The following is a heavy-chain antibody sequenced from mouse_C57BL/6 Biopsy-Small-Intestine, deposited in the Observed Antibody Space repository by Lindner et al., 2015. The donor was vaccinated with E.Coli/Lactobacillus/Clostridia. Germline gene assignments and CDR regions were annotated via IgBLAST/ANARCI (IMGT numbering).Heavy chain of an antibody. CDR3: ARGDGYYPYYAMDC. CDR1: GYSITSDY. D-gene: IGHD2-3*01. J-gene: IGHJ4*01. CDR2: ISYSGTT. V-gene: IGHV3-8*01. Sequence: VQLQESGPGLAKPSQTLSLTCSVTGYSITSDYWNWIRKFPGKKLEYLGYISYSGTTYYNPSLKSRISITRDTSKNQFYLQLNSVTPEDTATYYCARGDGYYPYYAMDCWGQGTSVTVSS.